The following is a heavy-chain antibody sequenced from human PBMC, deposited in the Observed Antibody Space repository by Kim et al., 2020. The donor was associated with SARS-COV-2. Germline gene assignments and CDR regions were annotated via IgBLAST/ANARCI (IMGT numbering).Heavy chain of an antibody. CDR3: AGSSVPWGF. D-gene: IGHD1-26*01. J-gene: IGHJ4*02. CDR2: DNT. Sequence: DNTLYADSVKGRFTISRDNSKNMLYLQMTSLTADDTAIYYCAGSSVPWGFWGQGTLVTVSS. V-gene: IGHV3-23*01.